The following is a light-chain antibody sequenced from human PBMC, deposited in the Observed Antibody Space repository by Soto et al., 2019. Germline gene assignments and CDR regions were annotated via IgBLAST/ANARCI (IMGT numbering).Light chain of an antibody. V-gene: IGKV4-1*01. CDR3: QQYYSTPLYT. J-gene: IGKJ2*01. CDR1: QSVLYSSNNKNY. Sequence: DIVMTQSPDSLAVSLGERATINCKSSQSVLYSSNNKNYLAWYQQKPGQPPKLLIYWASTRESGVPDRFSGSGSGTDFTLTISSLQAEDVAVYYCQQYYSTPLYTFGQGTKREL. CDR2: WAS.